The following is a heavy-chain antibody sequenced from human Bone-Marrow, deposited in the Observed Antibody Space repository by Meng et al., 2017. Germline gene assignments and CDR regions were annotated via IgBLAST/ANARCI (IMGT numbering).Heavy chain of an antibody. J-gene: IGHJ5*02. CDR2: IGTAGDT. CDR1: GFTFSSYD. D-gene: IGHD6-19*01. Sequence: GESLKISCAASGFTFSSYDMHWVRQATGKGLEWVSAIGTAGDTYYPGSVKGRFTISRENAKNSLYLQMNSLRAGDTAAYYCARGRKFDSSGGGEGGWFDPWGQGTLVTVSS. CDR3: ARGRKFDSSGGGEGGWFDP. V-gene: IGHV3-13*01.